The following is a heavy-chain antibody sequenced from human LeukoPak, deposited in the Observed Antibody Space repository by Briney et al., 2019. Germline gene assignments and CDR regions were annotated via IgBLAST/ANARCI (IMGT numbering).Heavy chain of an antibody. J-gene: IGHJ4*02. V-gene: IGHV1-46*01. Sequence: ASVKVSCKASGYTFTDYYVHWVRQAPGQGLEWMGIFNPSGGSTSYAQKFQGRVIMTRDTSTSTVYMDLSSLRSDDTAVYYCARADGGSYLLDYWGQGTLVTVSS. D-gene: IGHD1-26*01. CDR1: GYTFTDYY. CDR3: ARADGGSYLLDY. CDR2: FNPSGGST.